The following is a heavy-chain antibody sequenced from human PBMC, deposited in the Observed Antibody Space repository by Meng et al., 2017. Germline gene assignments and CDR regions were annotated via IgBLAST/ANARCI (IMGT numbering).Heavy chain of an antibody. CDR1: GGSFSGYY. V-gene: IGHV4-59*01. J-gene: IGHJ5*02. D-gene: IGHD2-2*01. CDR3: ARVVVVPAAKYWFDP. Sequence: GSLRLSCAVYGGSFSGYYWSWIRQPPGKGLEWIGYIYYSGSTNYNPSLKSRVTISVDTSKNQFSLKLSSVTAADTAVYYCARVVVVPAAKYWFDPWGQGTLVTVSS. CDR2: IYYSGST.